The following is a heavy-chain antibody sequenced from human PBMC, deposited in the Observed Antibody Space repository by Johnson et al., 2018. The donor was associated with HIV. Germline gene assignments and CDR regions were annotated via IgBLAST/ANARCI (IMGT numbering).Heavy chain of an antibody. J-gene: IGHJ3*02. Sequence: VQLVESGGGLVKPGGSLRLSCAASGFRFSDYYMSWIRQAPGKGLEWVSAISGSGGSTYYADSVKGRFTISRDNSKNTLYLQMNSLRAEDTAVYYCAKHSSGYRDAFDIWGQGTMVTVSS. CDR2: ISGSGGST. CDR1: GFRFSDYY. CDR3: AKHSSGYRDAFDI. V-gene: IGHV3-23*04. D-gene: IGHD3-22*01.